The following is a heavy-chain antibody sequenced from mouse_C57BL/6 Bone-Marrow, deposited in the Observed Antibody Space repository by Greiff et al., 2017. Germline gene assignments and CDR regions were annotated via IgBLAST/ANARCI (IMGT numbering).Heavy chain of an antibody. J-gene: IGHJ2*01. D-gene: IGHD1-1*01. CDR1: GYTFTSYW. V-gene: IGHV1-69*01. CDR3: ATSYYYGYFDY. Sequence: QVQLQQPGAELVMPGASVKLSCKASGYTFTSYWMHWVKQRPGQGLEWIGEIDPSDSYTNYNQKFKGKSTLTVDKSSSTAYMQLSSLTSEDSAVYYCATSYYYGYFDYWGKGTTLTVSS. CDR2: IDPSDSYT.